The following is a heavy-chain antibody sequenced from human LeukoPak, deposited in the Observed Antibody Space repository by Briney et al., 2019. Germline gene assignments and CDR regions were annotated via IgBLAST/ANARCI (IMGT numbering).Heavy chain of an antibody. V-gene: IGHV3-33*06. CDR2: IWYDGSNK. D-gene: IGHD1-26*01. J-gene: IGHJ1*01. CDR3: VKKVVVGATSPYSDFQD. CDR1: GFTFSTYG. Sequence: LRLSCAASGFTFSTYGMHWVREAPGKGLEWLTDIWYDGSNKYYTDSVKGRFTISRDNSKNTLYLQMNSLRVEDTALYYCVKKVVVGATSPYSDFQDWGQGTLVTVSS.